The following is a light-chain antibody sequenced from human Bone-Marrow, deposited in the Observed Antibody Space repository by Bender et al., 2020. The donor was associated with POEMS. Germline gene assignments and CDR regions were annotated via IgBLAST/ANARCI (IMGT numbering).Light chain of an antibody. CDR3: SSYTSTTTLV. CDR1: SSDVGGYDY. J-gene: IGLJ1*01. V-gene: IGLV2-14*03. CDR2: DVN. Sequence: QSALSQPASVSGSPGQSITISCTGTSSDVGGYDYVSWYQQYPGKAPKLMIYDVNNRPSGVSNRFSGSKSGNTASLTISGLRAEDEADYYCSSYTSTTTLVFGTGTKVT.